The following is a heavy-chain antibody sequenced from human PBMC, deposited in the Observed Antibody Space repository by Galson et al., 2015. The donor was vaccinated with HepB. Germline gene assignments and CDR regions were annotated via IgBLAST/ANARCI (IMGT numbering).Heavy chain of an antibody. V-gene: IGHV1-3*01. CDR3: AVGGRYCSGGSCYSVPFDY. D-gene: IGHD2-15*01. J-gene: IGHJ4*02. Sequence: SVKVSCKASGYTFTSYAMHWVRQAPGQRLEWMGWINAGNGNTKYSQKFQGRVTITRDTSASTAYMELSSLRSEDTAVYYCAVGGRYCSGGSCYSVPFDYWGQGTLVTVSS. CDR2: INAGNGNT. CDR1: GYTFTSYA.